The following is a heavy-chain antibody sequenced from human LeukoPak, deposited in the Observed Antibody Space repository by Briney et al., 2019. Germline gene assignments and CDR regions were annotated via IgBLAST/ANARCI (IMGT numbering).Heavy chain of an antibody. CDR1: GDSVSSNSAA. V-gene: IGHV6-1*01. J-gene: IGHJ4*02. D-gene: IGHD2-2*01. CDR3: ARSNPRYCSSTSCLRGAFDY. CDR2: TYYRSNLYN. Sequence: SQTLSLTCAISGDSVSSNSAAWNWIRQSPSRGLEWLVRTYYRSNLYNDYAVSVKSRITINPDTSKNQFSLQLNSVTPEDTAVYYCARSNPRYCSSTSCLRGAFDYWGQGTLVTVSS.